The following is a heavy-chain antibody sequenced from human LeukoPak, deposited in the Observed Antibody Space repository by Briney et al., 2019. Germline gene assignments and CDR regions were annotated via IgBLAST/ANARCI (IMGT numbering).Heavy chain of an antibody. J-gene: IGHJ4*02. V-gene: IGHV1-69*13. CDR3: ARPTRYCSSTSCPILRY. D-gene: IGHD2-2*01. CDR1: GGTFSSYA. CDR2: IIPIFGTA. Sequence: ASVKVSCKASGGTFSSYAISWVRQAPGQGLEWMGGIIPIFGTANYAQKFQGRVTITADESTSTAYMELSSLRSEDTAVYYCARPTRYCSSTSCPILRYWGQGTLVTVSS.